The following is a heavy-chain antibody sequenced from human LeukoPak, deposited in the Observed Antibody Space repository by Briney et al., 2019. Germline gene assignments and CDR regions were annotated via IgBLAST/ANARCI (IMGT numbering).Heavy chain of an antibody. D-gene: IGHD1-26*01. J-gene: IGHJ4*02. V-gene: IGHV3-74*01. CDR2: INSDGNTT. CDR1: GFSFSNYW. Sequence: GGSLRLSCVLSGFSFSNYWMHWVRQAPGKGLVWVSRINSDGNTTSYAASVKGRFTISRDNAKNTLYLQMNSLRAEDTAVYYCARGIVGPTGDYWGQGTLVTVSS. CDR3: ARGIVGPTGDY.